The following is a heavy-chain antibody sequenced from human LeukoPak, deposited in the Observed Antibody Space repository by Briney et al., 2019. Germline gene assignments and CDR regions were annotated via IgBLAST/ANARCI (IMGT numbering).Heavy chain of an antibody. CDR1: GYSISSGYY. Sequence: PSETLSLTCTVSGYSISSGYYWSWIRQPPGKGLEWIGEINHSGSTYYNPSLKSRVTISVDTSKNQFSLKLSSVTAADTAVYYCARHSYGYGDYFDYWGQGTLVTVSS. J-gene: IGHJ4*02. D-gene: IGHD5-18*01. CDR3: ARHSYGYGDYFDY. V-gene: IGHV4-38-2*02. CDR2: INHSGST.